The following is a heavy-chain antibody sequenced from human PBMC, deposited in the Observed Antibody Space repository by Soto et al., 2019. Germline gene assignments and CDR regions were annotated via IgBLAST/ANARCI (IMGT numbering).Heavy chain of an antibody. J-gene: IGHJ5*02. CDR3: ARDIRTNRDTLWS. CDR1: GFTFSNSG. CDR2: ILYAGNND. Sequence: QVQLVESGGGVVQPGRSLRLSCAASGFTFSNSGMHWVRQAPGKGLEWLAVILYAGNNDFYADSVKGRFTITRDNANNPPHLQMNRLRAEDKAVYYCARDIRTNRDTLWSWGQGTLVTVSS. D-gene: IGHD3-10*01. V-gene: IGHV3-33*01.